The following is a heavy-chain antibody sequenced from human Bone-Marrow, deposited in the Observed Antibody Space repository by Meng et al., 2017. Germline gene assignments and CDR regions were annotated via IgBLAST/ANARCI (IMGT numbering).Heavy chain of an antibody. J-gene: IGHJ3*02. V-gene: IGHV1-69*02. CDR2: IIPIVGLT. CDR1: GGSFSSYT. CDR3: ARTVYEHSDYYAFAI. D-gene: IGHD4-11*01. Sequence: SVKVSCKASGGSFSSYTVSWVRQAPGQGLEWMGRIIPIVGLTYYAQNFQGRVTITADKSTSTIYIELSSLRSEDTAVYYCARTVYEHSDYYAFAIWGQGTMVTVSS.